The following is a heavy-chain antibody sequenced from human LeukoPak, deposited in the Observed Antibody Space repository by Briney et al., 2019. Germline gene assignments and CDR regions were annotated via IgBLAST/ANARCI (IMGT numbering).Heavy chain of an antibody. CDR1: GYTFTSYG. CDR3: GRGVAAAGTIGY. J-gene: IGHJ4*02. Sequence: ASVKVSCKASGYTFTSYGISWVRQAPGQGLEWMGWINPVSGGTNYAQKFQGRVTMTRDTSITTGYMELSSLRSDDTAVYYCGRGVAAAGTIGYWGQGTLVTVSS. CDR2: INPVSGGT. V-gene: IGHV1-2*02. D-gene: IGHD6-13*01.